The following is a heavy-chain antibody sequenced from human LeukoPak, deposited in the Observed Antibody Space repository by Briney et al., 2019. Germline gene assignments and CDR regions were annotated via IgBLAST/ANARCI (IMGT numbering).Heavy chain of an antibody. V-gene: IGHV4-34*01. CDR2: INHSGST. J-gene: IGHJ4*02. D-gene: IGHD6-13*01. CDR1: GGTFSGYY. Sequence: SETLPLSCAADGGTFSGYYWSWIRQPPGKGLEWIGEINHSGSTNYNPSLKSRVTISVDTSKNQFSLKLSSVTAADTAVYYCARGIHFVWYGGGYFDYWGQGTLVTVSS. CDR3: ARGIHFVWYGGGYFDY.